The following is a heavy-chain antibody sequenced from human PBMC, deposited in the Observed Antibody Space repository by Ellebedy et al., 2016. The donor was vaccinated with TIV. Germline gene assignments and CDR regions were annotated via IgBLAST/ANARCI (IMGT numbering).Heavy chain of an antibody. V-gene: IGHV3-48*04. CDR2: ISSTSSPI. CDR3: ARGPTTVTTNYYSYYYMDV. CDR1: GFAFSSYS. J-gene: IGHJ6*03. Sequence: GESLKISCAASGFAFSSYSFNWVRQAPGQGLEWLSYISSTSSPIFYADSVKGRFTISRDNSKSSLYLRMSSLRAEDTAVYYCARGPTTVTTNYYSYYYMDVWGIGTTVTVSS. D-gene: IGHD4-17*01.